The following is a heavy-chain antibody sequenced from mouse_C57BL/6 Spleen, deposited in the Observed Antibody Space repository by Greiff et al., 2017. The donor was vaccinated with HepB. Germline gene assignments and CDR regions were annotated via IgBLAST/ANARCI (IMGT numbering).Heavy chain of an antibody. J-gene: IGHJ1*03. Sequence: EVKLMESEGGLVQPGSSMKLSCTASGFTFSDYYMAWVRQVPEKGLEWVANINYDGSSTYYLDSLKSRFIISRDNAKNILYLQMSSLKSEDTATYYCARAYYSNRYWYFDVWGTGTTVTVSS. CDR1: GFTFSDYY. CDR2: INYDGSST. CDR3: ARAYYSNRYWYFDV. V-gene: IGHV5-16*01. D-gene: IGHD2-5*01.